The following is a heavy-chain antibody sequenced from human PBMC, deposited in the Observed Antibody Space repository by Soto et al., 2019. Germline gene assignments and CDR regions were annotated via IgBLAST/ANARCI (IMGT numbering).Heavy chain of an antibody. CDR3: SAGITLVRGVMSYGMDV. D-gene: IGHD3-10*01. V-gene: IGHV1-18*01. Sequence: ASVKASCKAFGYTFTTFGITWVRQSPGQVLEWMGWIAPYNGVTNYAQNFQDRFTMTTDTSTRTGYMELRRLRYDDTAVYYCSAGITLVRGVMSYGMDVWGQGTTDPVSS. J-gene: IGHJ6*02. CDR1: GYTFTTFG. CDR2: IAPYNGVT.